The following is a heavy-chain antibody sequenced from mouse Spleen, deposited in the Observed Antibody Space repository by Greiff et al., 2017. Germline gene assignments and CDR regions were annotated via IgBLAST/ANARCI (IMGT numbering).Heavy chain of an antibody. Sequence: VQLQQPGAELVMPGASVKLSCKASGYTFTSYWMHWVKQRPGQGLEWIGEIDPSDSYTNYNQKFKGKATLTVDKSSSTAYMQLSSLTSEDSAVYYCASGGNYYFDYWGQGTTLTVSS. CDR1: GYTFTSYW. V-gene: IGHV1-69*01. CDR3: ASGGNYYFDY. CDR2: IDPSDSYT. D-gene: IGHD2-1*01. J-gene: IGHJ2*01.